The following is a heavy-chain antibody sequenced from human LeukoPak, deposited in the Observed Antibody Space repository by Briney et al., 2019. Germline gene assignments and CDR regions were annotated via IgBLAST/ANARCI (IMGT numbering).Heavy chain of an antibody. CDR2: ISYDGSNK. D-gene: IGHD1-26*01. V-gene: IGHV3-30*18. Sequence: GRSLRLSCAASGFTFSSYGMHWVRQAPGKGLEWVAVISYDGSNKYYADSVKGRFTISRDNSKNTLYLQMNSLRAEDTAVYYCAKDAASGWRPNVLYSGTGRNWFDPWGQGTLVTASS. J-gene: IGHJ5*02. CDR1: GFTFSSYG. CDR3: AKDAASGWRPNVLYSGTGRNWFDP.